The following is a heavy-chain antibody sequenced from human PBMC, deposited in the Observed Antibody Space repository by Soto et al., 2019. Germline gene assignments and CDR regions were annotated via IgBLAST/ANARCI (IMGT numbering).Heavy chain of an antibody. CDR3: ASGYCSSNSSKHTFGI. CDR2: IYYSGST. Sequence: SETLSLTCTVSGGSISSSSYYWGWIRQPPGKGLEWIGSIYYSGSTYYNPSLKSRVTISVDTSKNQFSLRLSSLTAADMPGHFSASGYCSSNSSKHTFGICGQRTLVKVSS. D-gene: IGHD2-2*01. V-gene: IGHV4-39*01. CDR1: GGSISSSSYY. J-gene: IGHJ4*03.